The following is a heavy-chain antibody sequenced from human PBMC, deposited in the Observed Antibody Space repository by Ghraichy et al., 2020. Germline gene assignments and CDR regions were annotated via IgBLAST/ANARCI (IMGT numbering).Heavy chain of an antibody. D-gene: IGHD3-10*01. V-gene: IGHV4-39*01. Sequence: SQTISLTCTVSGASISHTYYWAWIRQPPGKGLEWIESFYYGGTTYYNPSLESRITISVDTSNNQFSLKLNSVTASDTAVYYCARHSGSYYYGSGSYYSNWFDPWGQVTLVTVSS. CDR2: FYYGGTT. CDR3: ARHSGSYYYGSGSYYSNWFDP. CDR1: GASISHTYY. J-gene: IGHJ5*02.